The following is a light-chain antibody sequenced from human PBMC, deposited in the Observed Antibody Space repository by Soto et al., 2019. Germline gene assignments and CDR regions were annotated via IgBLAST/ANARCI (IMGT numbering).Light chain of an antibody. CDR3: SSYTRSNTLYV. J-gene: IGLJ1*01. CDR2: YVS. V-gene: IGLV2-14*03. Sequence: QSALTQPASVSGSPGQSITVYCTGASCDVGGYNYVSWYQQHPGKAPKLMIYYVSSRPSGVSNLFSGSKSGNTASLTISGLQAEDEDEYYCSSYTRSNTLYVFGTGTKLTVL. CDR1: SCDVGGYNY.